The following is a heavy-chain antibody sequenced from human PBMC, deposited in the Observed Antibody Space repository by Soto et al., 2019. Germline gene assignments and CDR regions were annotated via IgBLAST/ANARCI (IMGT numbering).Heavy chain of an antibody. J-gene: IGHJ5*02. V-gene: IGHV3-48*01. CDR1: GFTFSSYS. CDR3: AREWDGDGYNSGWFDP. CDR2: ISSSSRTI. Sequence: GGSLRLSCAASGFTFSSYSMNWVRQAPGKGLEWVSYISSSSRTIYCADSVKGRFTISRDNAKNSLYLQMNSLRAEDTAVYYCAREWDGDGYNSGWFDPWGQET. D-gene: IGHD5-12*01.